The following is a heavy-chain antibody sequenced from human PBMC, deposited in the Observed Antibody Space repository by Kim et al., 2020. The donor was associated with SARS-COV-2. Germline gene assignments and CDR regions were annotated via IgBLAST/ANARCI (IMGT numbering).Heavy chain of an antibody. CDR3: ARVGTAAAGTYYYYYYGMDV. V-gene: IGHV4-59*01. D-gene: IGHD6-13*01. J-gene: IGHJ6*02. CDR1: GGSISSYY. CDR2: IYYSGST. Sequence: SETLSLTCTVSGGSISSYYWSWIRQPPGKGLEWIGYIYYSGSTNYNPSLKSRVTISVDTSKNQFSLKLSSVTAADTAVYYCARVGTAAAGTYYYYYYGMDVWGQGTTVTVSS.